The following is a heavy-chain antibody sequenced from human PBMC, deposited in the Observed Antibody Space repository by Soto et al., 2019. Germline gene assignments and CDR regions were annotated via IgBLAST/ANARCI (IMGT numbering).Heavy chain of an antibody. CDR1: GGPISSYY. D-gene: IGHD5-12*01. Sequence: SETLSLTCTVSGGPISSYYWTWIRQPPGKGLEWIGYIYYSGSTNYNPSLKSRVTISGDTSKNQFSLKLTSVTAADTAVYYCARVEYSGYPRIWGQGTLVTVSS. CDR3: ARVEYSGYPRI. V-gene: IGHV4-59*01. J-gene: IGHJ4*02. CDR2: IYYSGST.